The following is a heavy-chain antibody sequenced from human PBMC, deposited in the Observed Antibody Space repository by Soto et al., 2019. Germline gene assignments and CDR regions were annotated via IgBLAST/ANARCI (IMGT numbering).Heavy chain of an antibody. Sequence: SETLSLTCAVYGGSFSGYYWSWIRQPPGKGLEWIGEINHSGSTNYNPSLKSRVTISVDTSKNQFSLKLSSVTAADTAVYYCARRDSGSYFDYWGQGTLVT. CDR2: INHSGST. J-gene: IGHJ4*02. CDR1: GGSFSGYY. V-gene: IGHV4-34*01. CDR3: ARRDSGSYFDY. D-gene: IGHD1-26*01.